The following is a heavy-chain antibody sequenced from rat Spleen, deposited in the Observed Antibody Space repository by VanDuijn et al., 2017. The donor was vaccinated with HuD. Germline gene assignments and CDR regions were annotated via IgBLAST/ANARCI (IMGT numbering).Heavy chain of an antibody. CDR3: TRDQLGAGFDY. CDR2: ISSGGHT. D-gene: IGHD5-1*01. Sequence: QVRLKESGPGLMQPSQTLSLTCTVSGFSLTRNAVSWVRQPPGKGLEWIATISSGGHTYYNSALKSRLNISRDTSKTQVFLKMNSLQTEDTAIYYCTRDQLGAGFDYWGQGVMVTVSS. CDR1: GFSLTRNA. V-gene: IGHV2S12*01. J-gene: IGHJ2*01.